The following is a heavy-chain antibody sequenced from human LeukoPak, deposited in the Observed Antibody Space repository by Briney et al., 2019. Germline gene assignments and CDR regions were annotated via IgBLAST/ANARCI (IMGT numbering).Heavy chain of an antibody. J-gene: IGHJ3*02. V-gene: IGHV4-59*12. CDR3: ARDPHGGGLGDGFDI. CDR2: IYYTGST. CDR1: GGSISSYY. D-gene: IGHD3-16*01. Sequence: SETLSLTCTVSGGSISSYYWSWIRQPPGKGLEWIGYIYYTGSTYYNPSLKSRVTISVDTSKNQFSLKLSSETAADTAVYYCARDPHGGGLGDGFDIWGQGTMVTVSS.